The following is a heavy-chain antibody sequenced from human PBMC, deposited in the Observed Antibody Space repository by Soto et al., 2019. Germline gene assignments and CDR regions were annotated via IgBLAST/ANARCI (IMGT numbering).Heavy chain of an antibody. Sequence: ASVKVSCKTSGYTFSNYGISWVRQAPGQGLEWMGWISPHNGNTFYAQKVQDRVTMTTDTSTSTAYMDLGSLRFDDTAVYFCARDPASDNPRARPSYDFWSGSYIGVEEYWGQGTLVTVSS. CDR1: GYTFSNYG. CDR2: ISPHNGNT. CDR3: ARDPASDNPRARPSYDFWSGSYIGVEEY. J-gene: IGHJ4*02. D-gene: IGHD3-3*01. V-gene: IGHV1-18*01.